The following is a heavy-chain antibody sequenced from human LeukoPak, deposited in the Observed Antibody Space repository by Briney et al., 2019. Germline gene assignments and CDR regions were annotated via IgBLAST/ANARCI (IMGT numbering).Heavy chain of an antibody. D-gene: IGHD1-26*01. CDR3: ARGEIVGGSTSNFDY. CDR1: GYSFSSHW. J-gene: IGHJ4*02. V-gene: IGHV5-51*01. CDR2: IYPGDSDT. Sequence: GESLKISCKGSGYSFSSHWIGWVRQMPGKGLEWMGLIYPGDSDTRYNPSFQGQVTTSADKSISTAYLHWSSLKASDTAMYYCARGEIVGGSTSNFDYWGQGALVTVSS.